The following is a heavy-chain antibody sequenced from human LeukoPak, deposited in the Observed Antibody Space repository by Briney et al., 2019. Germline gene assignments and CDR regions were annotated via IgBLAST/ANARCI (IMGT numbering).Heavy chain of an antibody. Sequence: SETLSLTCTVSGASISSYYSSWIRQPAGKGLEWIGRIYSSRSIYNPSLKSRVTMSVDTSKNQFSLKLSSVTAADTAVYYCAASYGDYCFDYWGQGTLVTVSS. D-gene: IGHD4-17*01. CDR3: AASYGDYCFDY. CDR1: GASISSYY. CDR2: IYSSRS. J-gene: IGHJ4*02. V-gene: IGHV4-4*07.